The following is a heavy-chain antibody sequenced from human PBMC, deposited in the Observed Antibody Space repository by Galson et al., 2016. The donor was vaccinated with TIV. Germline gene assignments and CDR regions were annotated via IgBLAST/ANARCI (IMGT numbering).Heavy chain of an antibody. CDR2: IYYSGTT. V-gene: IGHV4-59*01. J-gene: IGHJ6*02. CDR3: ARVSPCFWGCAHYHQHGKAV. Sequence: ETLSLTCTVSDDSITSFYWSWIRQPPGKGLEWIGDIYYSGTTNYNPSLQSRVTLSLDISKHQFSLSLRSVTAADTAVYYCARVSPCFWGCAHYHQHGKAVWGQGTTVTVSS. D-gene: IGHD7-27*01. CDR1: DDSITSFY.